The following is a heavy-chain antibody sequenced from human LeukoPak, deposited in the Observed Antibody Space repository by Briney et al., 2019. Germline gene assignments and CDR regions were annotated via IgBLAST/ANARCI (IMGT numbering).Heavy chain of an antibody. D-gene: IGHD6-19*01. Sequence: GGSLRLSCAASGFTFSDYYMSWIRQAPGKGLEWVSYISSSGSTIYYADSVKGRFTISRDNAKNSLYLQMNSLRAEDTAVYYCARELRFFIAVAGTGYWGQGTLVTVSS. J-gene: IGHJ4*02. CDR1: GFTFSDYY. V-gene: IGHV3-11*01. CDR3: ARELRFFIAVAGTGY. CDR2: ISSSGSTI.